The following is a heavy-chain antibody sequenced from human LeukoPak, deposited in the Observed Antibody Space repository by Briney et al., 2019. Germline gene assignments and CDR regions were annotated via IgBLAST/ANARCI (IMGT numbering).Heavy chain of an antibody. CDR2: IYYSGST. CDR1: GGSISNYY. J-gene: IGHJ4*02. Sequence: SDTLSLTCTVSGGSISNYYWSWIRQPPGKGLEWIGYIYYSGSTNYNPSLKSRVTISVDTSKNQVSLKLSSVTAADTAVYYCASLLTYFDYWGQGTLVTVSS. CDR3: ASLLTYFDY. V-gene: IGHV4-59*07.